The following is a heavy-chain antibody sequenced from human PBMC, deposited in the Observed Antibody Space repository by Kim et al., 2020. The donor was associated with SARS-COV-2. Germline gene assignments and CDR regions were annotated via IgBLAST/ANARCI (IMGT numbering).Heavy chain of an antibody. V-gene: IGHV3-21*01. CDR2: ISSSSSYI. CDR1: GFTFSSYS. CDR3: ARDGDVEYGDYYYYYYYMDV. D-gene: IGHD4-17*01. Sequence: GGSLRLSCAASGFTFSSYSMNWVRQAPGKGLEWVSSISSSSSYIYYADSVKGRFTISRDNAKNSLYLQMNSLRAEDTAVYYCARDGDVEYGDYYYYYYYMDVWGKGTTVTVSS. J-gene: IGHJ6*03.